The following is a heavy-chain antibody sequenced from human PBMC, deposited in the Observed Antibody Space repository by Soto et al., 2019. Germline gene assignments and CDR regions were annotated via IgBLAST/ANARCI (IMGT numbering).Heavy chain of an antibody. CDR1: GFIFSSCA. CDR2: ISNSGGDR. Sequence: PGGSLRLSCAASGFIFSSCAMVWVRQTPGRGLQWVSLISNSGGDRHYGDSVKGRLTIARDNSKNMLYLQMNSLRAEDTAIYFCAKTHPLTGTFDYWGQGTLVTVSS. D-gene: IGHD3-9*01. CDR3: AKTHPLTGTFDY. J-gene: IGHJ4*02. V-gene: IGHV3-23*01.